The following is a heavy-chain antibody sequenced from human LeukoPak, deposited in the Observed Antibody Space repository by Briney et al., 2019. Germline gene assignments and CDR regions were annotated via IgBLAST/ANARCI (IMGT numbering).Heavy chain of an antibody. J-gene: IGHJ4*02. CDR2: IKKDGSQK. V-gene: IGHV3-7*01. CDR3: ARYTRPFDY. CDR1: GFTFSDYW. Sequence: GGSLRLSCAASGFTFSDYWMSCVRQAPGKGLEWVATIKKDGSQKYYVDSVKGRFTISRDNAKNSLYLQMNSLRAEDSAVYYCARYTRPFDYWGQGTLVTVSS. D-gene: IGHD2-2*02.